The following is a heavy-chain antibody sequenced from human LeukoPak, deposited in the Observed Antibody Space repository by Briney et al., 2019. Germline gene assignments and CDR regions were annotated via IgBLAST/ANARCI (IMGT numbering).Heavy chain of an antibody. J-gene: IGHJ4*02. D-gene: IGHD6-13*01. CDR3: ASRTGSSSTFHY. Sequence: SETLSLACTVSGGSIRNYYWSWIRQPPGKGLEWIGYIYYSGNTNYNPSLKSRVTISVDTSKNQFSLDLSSVTAADTAVYYCASRTGSSSTFHYWGQGTLVTVSS. CDR2: IYYSGNT. CDR1: GGSIRNYY. V-gene: IGHV4-59*01.